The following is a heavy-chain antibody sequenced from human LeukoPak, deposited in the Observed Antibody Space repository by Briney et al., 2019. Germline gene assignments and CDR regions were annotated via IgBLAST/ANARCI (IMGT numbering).Heavy chain of an antibody. V-gene: IGHV3-30*02. CDR1: GFTFSSYG. D-gene: IGHD6-13*01. CDR2: IWYDGSNK. Sequence: PGGSLRLSCAASGFTFSSYGMYWVRQAPGKGLEWVAFIWYDGSNKYYADSVKGRFTISRDNSKNTLYLRMNSLRAEDTAVYYCAKGSGSSSIDYWGQGTLVTVSS. CDR3: AKGSGSSSIDY. J-gene: IGHJ4*02.